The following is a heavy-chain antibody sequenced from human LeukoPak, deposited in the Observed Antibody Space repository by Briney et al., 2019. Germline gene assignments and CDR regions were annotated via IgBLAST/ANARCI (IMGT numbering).Heavy chain of an antibody. CDR2: IYYSGST. CDR3: ARVKDHDFWSGYYIDY. D-gene: IGHD3-3*01. J-gene: IGHJ4*02. Sequence: SQTLSLTCTVSGGSISSGDYYWSWIRQPPGKGLEWIGYIYYSGSTYYNPSLKSRVTISVDTSKNQFSLKLSSVTAADTAVYYCARVKDHDFWSGYYIDYWGQGILVTVSS. CDR1: GGSISSGDYY. V-gene: IGHV4-30-4*01.